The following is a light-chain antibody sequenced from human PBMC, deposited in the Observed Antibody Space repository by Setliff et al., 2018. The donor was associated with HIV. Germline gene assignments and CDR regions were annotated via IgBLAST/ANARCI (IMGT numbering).Light chain of an antibody. CDR2: QDS. CDR3: QAWDSSTPWV. V-gene: IGLV3-1*01. Sequence: ELTQPPSVSVSPGQTASITCSGDEMGNKYACWYQQKPGQSPVLVIYQDSKRPSGIPERFSGSNSGNIATLTISGTQPVDGADYYCQAWDSSTPWVFGGGTKVTVL. CDR1: EMGNKY. J-gene: IGLJ3*02.